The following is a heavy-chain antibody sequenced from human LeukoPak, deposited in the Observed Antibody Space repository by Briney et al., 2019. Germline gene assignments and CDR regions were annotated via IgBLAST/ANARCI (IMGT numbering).Heavy chain of an antibody. V-gene: IGHV4-39*01. Sequence: SETLSLTCSVSGGSISSSSYSWGWIRQPPGKGLEWIGSIYYSGSTSYNPSPKSRVTISVHTSKNQFSLQLSSVTAADTAVYYCARPTVTSYNWFDPWGQGTLVTVSS. D-gene: IGHD4-17*01. CDR2: IYYSGST. CDR3: ARPTVTSYNWFDP. J-gene: IGHJ5*02. CDR1: GGSISSSSYS.